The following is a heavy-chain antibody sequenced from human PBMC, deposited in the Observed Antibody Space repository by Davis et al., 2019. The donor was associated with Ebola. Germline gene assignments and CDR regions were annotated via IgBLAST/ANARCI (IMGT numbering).Heavy chain of an antibody. CDR2: IYYSGST. CDR3: ARAGGYYDSSGYFAFDI. Sequence: PSETLSLTCAVYGGSFSGYYWSWIRQPPGKGLEWIGSIYYSGSTNYNPSLKSRVTISVDKSKNQFSLKLSSVTAADTAVYYCARAGGYYDSSGYFAFDIRGQGTMVTVSS. V-gene: IGHV4-34*01. CDR1: GGSFSGYY. D-gene: IGHD3-22*01. J-gene: IGHJ3*02.